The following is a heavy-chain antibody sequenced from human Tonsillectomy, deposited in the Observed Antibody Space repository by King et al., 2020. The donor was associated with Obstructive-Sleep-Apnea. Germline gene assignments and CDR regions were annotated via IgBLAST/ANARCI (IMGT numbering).Heavy chain of an antibody. CDR1: GYSIGSGYY. CDR2: IYHSGST. CDR3: ARGAVSGSSTGAFDI. J-gene: IGHJ3*02. Sequence: QLQESGPGLVKPSETLSLTCTVSGYSIGSGYYWGWIRQPPGKGLEWIGSIYHSGSTYYNPSLKSRVTISVDTSKNQFSMKLSSVTAADTAVYYCARGAVSGSSTGAFDIWGQGTMVTVSS. V-gene: IGHV4-38-2*02. D-gene: IGHD1-26*01.